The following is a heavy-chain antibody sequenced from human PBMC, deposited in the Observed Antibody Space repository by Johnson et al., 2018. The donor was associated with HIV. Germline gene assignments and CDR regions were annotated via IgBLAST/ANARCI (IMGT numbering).Heavy chain of an antibody. CDR1: GFTFSRYG. D-gene: IGHD6-13*01. CDR3: ASGKSWHRDAFDI. CDR2: ISYDGSST. Sequence: QVQLVESGRGVVQPGRSLRLSCAASGFTFSRYGMYWVRQAPGKGLEWVALISYDGSSTSYADSVKGRFTISRDNAKNTLFVQMSSLRAEDTAVYYCASGKSWHRDAFDIWGQGTMVTVSS. J-gene: IGHJ3*02. V-gene: IGHV3-30*03.